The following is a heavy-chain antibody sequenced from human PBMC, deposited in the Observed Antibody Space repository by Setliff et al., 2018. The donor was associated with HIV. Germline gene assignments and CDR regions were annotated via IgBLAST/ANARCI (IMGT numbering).Heavy chain of an antibody. J-gene: IGHJ6*02. CDR3: ARRGDFFYYAMDV. CDR2: IHYNDGKT. CDR1: GDSITNSMHY. V-gene: IGHV4-39*01. Sequence: PSETLSLTCTVSGDSITNSMHYWSWIRQPPGKGLEFIGSIHYNDGKTYYNAALRSRVTISADTSKNQFSLKLNSVTAADTAVYYCARRGDFFYYAMDVWGQGTTVTV.